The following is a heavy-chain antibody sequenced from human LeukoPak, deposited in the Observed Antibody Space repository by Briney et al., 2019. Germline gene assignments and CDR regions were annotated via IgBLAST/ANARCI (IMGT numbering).Heavy chain of an antibody. D-gene: IGHD6-19*01. CDR3: AKGFSGWYYFDY. Sequence: GGSLRLSCAASGFTFSNYVMSWVRQAPGKGLEWVSGISGSGESTYYADSVKGRFTISRDTSKNTLYLQMNSLRAEDTAVYYCAKGFSGWYYFDYWGQGTLVTVSS. V-gene: IGHV3-23*01. CDR2: ISGSGEST. CDR1: GFTFSNYV. J-gene: IGHJ4*02.